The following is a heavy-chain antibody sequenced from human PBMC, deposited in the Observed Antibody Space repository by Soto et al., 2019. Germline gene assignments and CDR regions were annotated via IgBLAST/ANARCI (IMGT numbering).Heavy chain of an antibody. V-gene: IGHV3-15*01. CDR3: TTDVAGYCSGTSCNTPQNWFDP. D-gene: IGHD2-15*01. Sequence: GGSLRLSCVASGFTSSNAWMSWVRQAPGKGLEWVGRIRSNADGGTTNYAAPAKDRFTMSRDDSRNTVYLRMTSLKTEDTAVYYCTTDVAGYCSGTSCNTPQNWFDPWGQGTLVTVSS. CDR2: IRSNADGGTT. J-gene: IGHJ5*02. CDR1: GFTSSNAW.